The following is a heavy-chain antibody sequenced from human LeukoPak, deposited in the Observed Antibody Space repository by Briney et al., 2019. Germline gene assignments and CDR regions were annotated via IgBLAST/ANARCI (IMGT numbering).Heavy chain of an antibody. CDR1: GFTFGSYG. CDR2: IRYDGSNK. D-gene: IGHD2-15*01. Sequence: GGSLRLSCAASGFTFGSYGMHWVRQAPGKGLEWVAFIRYDGSNKYYADSVKGRFTISRDNSKNTLYLQMNSLRAEDTAVYYCAKDGGYHLDYWGQGTLVTVSS. CDR3: AKDGGYHLDY. J-gene: IGHJ4*02. V-gene: IGHV3-30*02.